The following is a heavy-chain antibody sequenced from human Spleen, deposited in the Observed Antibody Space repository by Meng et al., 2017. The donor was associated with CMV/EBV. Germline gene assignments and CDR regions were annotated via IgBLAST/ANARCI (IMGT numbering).Heavy chain of an antibody. CDR1: GYTFTSYG. J-gene: IGHJ5*02. CDR3: ARVYSSSSDVWSWFDP. V-gene: IGHV1-18*01. Sequence: ASVKVSCKASGYTFTSYGISWVRQAPGQGLEWTGWISAYNGNTNYAQKLQGRVTMTTDTSTSTAYMELRSLRSDDTALYYCARVYSSSSDVWSWFDPWGQGTLVTVSS. D-gene: IGHD6-6*01. CDR2: ISAYNGNT.